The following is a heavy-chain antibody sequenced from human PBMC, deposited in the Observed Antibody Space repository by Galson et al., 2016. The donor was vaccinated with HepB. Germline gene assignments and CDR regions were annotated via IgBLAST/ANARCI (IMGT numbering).Heavy chain of an antibody. CDR1: GFTFNNYW. CDR2: IKRDGTEK. Sequence: SLRLSRAASGFTFNNYWMSWVRQPPGKGLEWVANIKRDGTEKYYLDSVEGRFTVSRDNAKNSLSLQMDSLRAEDTAVYYCARGSYYGSGSYGIYFDYWGQGTLVTVSS. J-gene: IGHJ4*02. CDR3: ARGSYYGSGSYGIYFDY. V-gene: IGHV3-7*04. D-gene: IGHD3-10*01.